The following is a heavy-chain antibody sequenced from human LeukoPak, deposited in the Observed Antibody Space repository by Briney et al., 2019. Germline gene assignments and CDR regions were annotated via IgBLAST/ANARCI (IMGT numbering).Heavy chain of an antibody. CDR1: GFIFSDYG. J-gene: IGHJ6*04. D-gene: IGHD1-1*01. CDR3: AKTGMLRRVGYLDV. V-gene: IGHV3-30*18. Sequence: PGGSLRLSCVASGFIFSDYGIQWVRQAPGKGLEWVAVIAYDGNNTYYGDSVGGRFTISRDNSKKMVYLEMNSLRVEDTAVYYCAKTGMLRRVGYLDVWGKGTAVIVSS. CDR2: IAYDGNNT.